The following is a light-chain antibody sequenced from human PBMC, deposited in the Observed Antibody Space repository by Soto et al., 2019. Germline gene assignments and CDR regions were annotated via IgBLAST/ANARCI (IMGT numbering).Light chain of an antibody. Sequence: EIVLTQSPGTQSLSPGERATLSCRASQSVSNNYLAWYQQKPGQAPRLLIYGASNRATGIPDRFSGSGSGTDFTLTISRLEPEDFALYYCQQRINWPLTFGGGTKVDIK. CDR2: GAS. CDR1: QSVSNNY. V-gene: IGKV3D-20*02. CDR3: QQRINWPLT. J-gene: IGKJ4*01.